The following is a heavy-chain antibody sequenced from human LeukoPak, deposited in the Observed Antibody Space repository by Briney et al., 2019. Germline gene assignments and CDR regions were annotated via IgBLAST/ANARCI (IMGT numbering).Heavy chain of an antibody. CDR2: ISGSGGST. V-gene: IGHV3-23*01. Sequence: WIRQPPGKGLEWVSAISGSGGSTYYADSVKGRFTISRDNSKNTLYLQMNSLRAEDTAVYYCAKGELPDYWGQGTLVTVSS. CDR3: AKGELPDY. D-gene: IGHD1-26*01. J-gene: IGHJ4*02.